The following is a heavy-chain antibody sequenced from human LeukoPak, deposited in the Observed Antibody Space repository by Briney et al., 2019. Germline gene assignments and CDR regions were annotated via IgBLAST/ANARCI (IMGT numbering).Heavy chain of an antibody. CDR1: GGSISSGGYY. V-gene: IGHV4-30-2*01. Sequence: PSETLSLTCTVSGGSISSGGYYWSWIRQPPGKGLEWIGYIYHSGSTYYNPSLKSRVTISVDRSKNQFSLKLSSVTAADTAVYYCARDRRFGDDAFDIWGQGTMVTVSS. CDR2: IYHSGST. CDR3: ARDRRFGDDAFDI. J-gene: IGHJ3*02. D-gene: IGHD3-10*01.